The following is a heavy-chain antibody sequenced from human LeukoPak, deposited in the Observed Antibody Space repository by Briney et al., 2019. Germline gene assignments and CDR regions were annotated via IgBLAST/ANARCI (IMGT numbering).Heavy chain of an antibody. V-gene: IGHV1-2*02. CDR3: ARDYYYDSSGYYLYYFDY. Sequence: ASVKVSCTASGYTFTGYYMHWVRQAPGQGLEWMGWINPNSGGTNYAQKFQGRVTMTRDTSISTAYMELSRLRSDDTAVYYCARDYYYDSSGYYLYYFDYWGQGTLVTVSS. D-gene: IGHD3-22*01. J-gene: IGHJ4*02. CDR2: INPNSGGT. CDR1: GYTFTGYY.